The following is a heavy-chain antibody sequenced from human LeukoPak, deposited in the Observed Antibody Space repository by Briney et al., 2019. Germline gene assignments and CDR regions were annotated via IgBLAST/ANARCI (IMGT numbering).Heavy chain of an antibody. V-gene: IGHV3-74*01. CDR2: IQSDGRT. J-gene: IGHJ1*01. CDR1: GFTFSTYW. D-gene: IGHD3-22*01. CDR3: ARAPSEIGGYYPEYFRH. Sequence: PGGSLRLSCAASGFTFSTYWMHWVRQAPGKGLVWVSRIQSDGRTNYADSVKGRFTISRDNAKNTVSLQMNSLRPEDTGVYYCARAPSEIGGYYPEYFRHWGQGTLVTVSS.